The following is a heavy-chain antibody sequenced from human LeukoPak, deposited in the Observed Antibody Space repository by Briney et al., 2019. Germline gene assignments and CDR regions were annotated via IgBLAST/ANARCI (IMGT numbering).Heavy chain of an antibody. D-gene: IGHD4-11*01. CDR3: ARGPATVTPNWFDP. J-gene: IGHJ5*02. CDR2: ISYDGSNK. V-gene: IGHV3-30-3*01. CDR1: GSTFSGYA. Sequence: GGSLRLSCATSGSTFSGYAMHWVRQAPGKGLEWVAVISYDGSNKYYADSVKGRFTISRDNSKNTLYLQMNSLRAEDTAVYYCARGPATVTPNWFDPWGQGTLVTVSS.